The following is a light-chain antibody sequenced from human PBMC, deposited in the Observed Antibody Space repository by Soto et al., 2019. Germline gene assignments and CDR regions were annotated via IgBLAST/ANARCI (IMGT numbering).Light chain of an antibody. V-gene: IGLV1-40*01. CDR2: GNS. CDR3: QSYDSSLSGYV. CDR1: SSNIGAGYD. Sequence: QAVVTQPPSVSGAPGQRVTISCTGSSSNIGAGYDVHWYQQLPGTAPKLLIYGNSNRPSGVPDRFSGSKSGTSVSLAITGLQAEDEADYYWQSYDSSLSGYVFGTGTKLTVL. J-gene: IGLJ1*01.